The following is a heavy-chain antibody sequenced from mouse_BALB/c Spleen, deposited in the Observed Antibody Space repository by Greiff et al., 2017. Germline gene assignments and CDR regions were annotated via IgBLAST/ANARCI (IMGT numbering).Heavy chain of an antibody. D-gene: IGHD2-14*01. CDR3: ARDNYRYDGYAMDY. CDR1: GYSITSGYY. V-gene: IGHV3-6*02. CDR2: ISYDGSN. Sequence: EVKLQESGPGLVKPSQSLSLTCSVTGYSITSGYYWNWIRQFPGNKLEWMGYISYDGSNNYNPSLKNRISITRDTSKNQFFLKLNSVTTEDTATYYCARDNYRYDGYAMDYWGQGTSVTVAS. J-gene: IGHJ4*01.